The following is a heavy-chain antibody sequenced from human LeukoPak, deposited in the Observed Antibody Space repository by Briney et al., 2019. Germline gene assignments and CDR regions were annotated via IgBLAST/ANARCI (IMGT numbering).Heavy chain of an antibody. J-gene: IGHJ4*02. D-gene: IGHD2-15*01. CDR2: ISGSGHTT. Sequence: PGGCLRLSCAASGFTFSSYAMNWVRQAPGTGLEWVSGISGSGHTTYYADSVKGRFTISRDNSKKTLYLQMNSLRAEDTAVYYCAKDAANLLYYFDYWGQGALVTVSS. CDR1: GFTFSSYA. CDR3: AKDAANLLYYFDY. V-gene: IGHV3-23*01.